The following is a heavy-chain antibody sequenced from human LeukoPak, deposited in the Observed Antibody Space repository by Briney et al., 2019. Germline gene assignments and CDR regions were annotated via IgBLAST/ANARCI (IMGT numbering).Heavy chain of an antibody. CDR1: GGSISSDSYY. J-gene: IGHJ6*02. CDR3: ARFSSSWYVSYYGMDV. D-gene: IGHD6-13*01. CDR2: LYYRGSA. Sequence: PSEALSLTCIVSGGSISSDSYYWAWIRQPPGKGLQWIGSLYYRGSAYYGPSLKGRVTISGDTSQNQFSLKLSSVTATDTAVYYCARFSSSWYVSYYGMDVWGQGTTVTVSS. V-gene: IGHV4-39*01.